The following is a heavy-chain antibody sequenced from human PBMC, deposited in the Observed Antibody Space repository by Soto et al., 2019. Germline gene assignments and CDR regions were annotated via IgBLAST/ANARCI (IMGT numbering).Heavy chain of an antibody. CDR1: GFTFSSYG. V-gene: IGHV3-33*01. D-gene: IGHD2-15*01. CDR2: IWYDGSNK. Sequence: QVQLVESGGGVVQPGGSLRLSCAASGFTFSSYGMHWVRQAPGKGLEWVAVIWYDGSNKYYAASVKGRFTISRDNSTNTLYMKMNTRRAEDRALYYCARDRGGCSGGSCYVAYYGMDVWGQGTTVTVSS. CDR3: ARDRGGCSGGSCYVAYYGMDV. J-gene: IGHJ6*02.